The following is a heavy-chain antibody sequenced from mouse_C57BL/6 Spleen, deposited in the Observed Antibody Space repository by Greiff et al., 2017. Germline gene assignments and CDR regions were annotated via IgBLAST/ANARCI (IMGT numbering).Heavy chain of an antibody. CDR2: IDPETGGT. CDR3: TRAEGTYYSNYYFDY. CDR1: GYTFTDYE. Sequence: QVQLKESGAELVRPGASVTLSCKASGYTFTDYEMHWVKQTPVHGLEWIGAIDPETGGTAYNQKFKGKAILTADKSSSTAYMELRSLTSEDSAVYYGTRAEGTYYSNYYFDYWGQGTTLTVSS. V-gene: IGHV1-15*01. J-gene: IGHJ2*01. D-gene: IGHD2-5*01.